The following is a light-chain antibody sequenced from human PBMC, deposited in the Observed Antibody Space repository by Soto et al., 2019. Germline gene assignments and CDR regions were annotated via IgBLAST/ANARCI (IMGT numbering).Light chain of an antibody. CDR3: SSHTTTGIHV. V-gene: IGLV2-14*03. CDR2: DVT. Sequence: QSVLTQPASVSGSPGQSITISCTGTSSDVGAYNYVSWFQQQPGKAPRLMIYDVTNRPSGVFDRFSGSKSGNTASLTISGLQAEDEADFYSSSHTTTGIHVFGTGTKVTVL. CDR1: SSDVGAYNY. J-gene: IGLJ1*01.